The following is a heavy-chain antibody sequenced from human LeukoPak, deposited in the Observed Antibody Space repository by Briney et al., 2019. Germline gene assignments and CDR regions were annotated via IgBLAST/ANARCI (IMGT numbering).Heavy chain of an antibody. CDR1: GFTFSSYW. Sequence: GGSLRLSCAASGFTFSSYWMHWVHQAPGKGLVWVSRINTDGSSTSYADSVKGRFTISRDNAKNTLYLQMNSLRAEDTAVHYCARDGLWFGELSRVDYWGQGTLVTVSS. D-gene: IGHD3-10*01. CDR3: ARDGLWFGELSRVDY. V-gene: IGHV3-74*01. J-gene: IGHJ4*02. CDR2: INTDGSST.